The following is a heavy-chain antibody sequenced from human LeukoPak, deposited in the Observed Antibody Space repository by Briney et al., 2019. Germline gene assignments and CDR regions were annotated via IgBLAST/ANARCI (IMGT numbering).Heavy chain of an antibody. V-gene: IGHV4-34*01. CDR1: GGSFSGYY. Sequence: SETLSLTCAVYGGSFSGYYWSWIRQPPGKGLEWIGEINHSGSTNYNPALKSRVTISVDTYKNQFSLKLSSVTAADTAVYYCARRFRRGSYYVWDEYFDYWGQGTLVTVSS. CDR2: INHSGST. J-gene: IGHJ4*02. CDR3: ARRFRRGSYYVWDEYFDY. D-gene: IGHD1-26*01.